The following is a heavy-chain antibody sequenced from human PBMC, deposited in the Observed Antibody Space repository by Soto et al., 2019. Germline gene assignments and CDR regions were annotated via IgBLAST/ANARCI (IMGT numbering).Heavy chain of an antibody. Sequence: GGSLRLSCAASGFTFSSYWMHWVRQAPGKGLVWVSRINSDGSSTSYADSVKGRFTISRDNAKNTLYLQMNSLRAGDTAVYYCARDPRRTGTPGYGMDVWGQGTTVTVSS. CDR2: INSDGSST. V-gene: IGHV3-74*01. CDR3: ARDPRRTGTPGYGMDV. CDR1: GFTFSSYW. D-gene: IGHD1-1*01. J-gene: IGHJ6*02.